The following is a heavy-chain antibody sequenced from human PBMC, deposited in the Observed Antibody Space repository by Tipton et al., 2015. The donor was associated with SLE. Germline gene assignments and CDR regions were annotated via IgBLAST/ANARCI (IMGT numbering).Heavy chain of an antibody. D-gene: IGHD3-22*01. CDR3: ARDLLRDSSGYHLDY. J-gene: IGHJ4*02. V-gene: IGHV4-34*01. Sequence: TLSLTCAVYGGSFSGYYWSWIRQPPGKGLEWIGEINPSGSTNYNPSLKSRVSISVDTSKNQFSLKLSSVTAADTAVYYCARDLLRDSSGYHLDYWGQGTLVTVSS. CDR2: INPSGST. CDR1: GGSFSGYY.